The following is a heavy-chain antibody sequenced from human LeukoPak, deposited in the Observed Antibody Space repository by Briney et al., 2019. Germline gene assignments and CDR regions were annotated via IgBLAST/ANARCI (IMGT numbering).Heavy chain of an antibody. V-gene: IGHV5-51*01. D-gene: IGHD1-26*01. CDR1: GYTFTSSW. J-gene: IGHJ3*02. Sequence: GESLKISCKDSGYTFTSSWIAWVRQMPGKGLEWMGIIYPGDSDTRYSPSFQGQVTISSDKSISTAYLQWSSLKASDTAMYFCARRLGGTYSYAFGIWGQGTLVTVSS. CDR2: IYPGDSDT. CDR3: ARRLGGTYSYAFGI.